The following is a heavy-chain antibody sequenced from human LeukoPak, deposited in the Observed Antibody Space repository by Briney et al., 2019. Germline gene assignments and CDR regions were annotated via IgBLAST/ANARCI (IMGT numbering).Heavy chain of an antibody. CDR3: AREVNDTPRSWAFDI. CDR1: GVSISSGGHY. V-gene: IGHV4-31*03. Sequence: PQTLSLTCSVSGVSISSGGHYWSWIRQHPGKGLEYIGYIFYSGSTYSNPSLRSRITISVDTSKNQFSLKLSSVTAADTAVYYCAREVNDTPRSWAFDIWGQGTMVTVSS. CDR2: IFYSGST. J-gene: IGHJ3*02. D-gene: IGHD3-22*01.